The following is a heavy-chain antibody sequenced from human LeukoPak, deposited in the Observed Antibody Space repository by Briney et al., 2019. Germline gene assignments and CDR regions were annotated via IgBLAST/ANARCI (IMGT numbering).Heavy chain of an antibody. CDR2: IYTSGST. V-gene: IGHV4-61*02. D-gene: IGHD3-22*01. Sequence: SQTLSLTCTVSGGSISSGSYYWSWIRQPAGKGLEWIGRIYTSGSTNYNPSLKIRVTISADTSKNQFSLKLSSVTAADTAVYYCARGSYDSSGYRNDYWGQGTLVTVSS. J-gene: IGHJ4*02. CDR3: ARGSYDSSGYRNDY. CDR1: GGSISSGSYY.